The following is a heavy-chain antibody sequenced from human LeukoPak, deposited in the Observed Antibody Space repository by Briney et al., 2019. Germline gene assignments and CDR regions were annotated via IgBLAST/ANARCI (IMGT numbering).Heavy chain of an antibody. J-gene: IGHJ6*03. D-gene: IGHD3-22*01. CDR2: ISSSGSTI. CDR3: ARDALDSSGYRYYYFMDV. CDR1: GFTFSDYY. V-gene: IGHV3-11*04. Sequence: GGSLRLSCAASGFTFSDYYMSWIRQAPGKGLEWVSYISSSGSTIYYADSVKGRFIISRDNAKNSLYLQMNSLRAEDTAVYYCARDALDSSGYRYYYFMDVWGKGTTVTISS.